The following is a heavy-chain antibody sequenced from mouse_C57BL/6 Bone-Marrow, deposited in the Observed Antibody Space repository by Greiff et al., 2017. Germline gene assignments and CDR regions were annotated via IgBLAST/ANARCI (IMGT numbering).Heavy chain of an antibody. D-gene: IGHD1-1*01. V-gene: IGHV1-15*01. Sequence: QVQLKQSGAELVRPGASVTLSCKASGYTFTDYEMHWVKQTPVHGLEWIGAIDPETGGTAYNQKFKGKAILTADKSSSTAYMELRSLTSEDSAVYYCTRGGAAIYGSTWYFDVWGTGTTVTVSS. CDR3: TRGGAAIYGSTWYFDV. CDR1: GYTFTDYE. J-gene: IGHJ1*03. CDR2: IDPETGGT.